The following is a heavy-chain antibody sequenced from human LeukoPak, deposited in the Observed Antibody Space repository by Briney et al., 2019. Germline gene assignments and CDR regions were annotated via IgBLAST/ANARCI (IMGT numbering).Heavy chain of an antibody. V-gene: IGHV4-31*03. Sequence: SQTLSLTCTVSCDSISSGTYYWSWIRHFPGKGLEWIGYIYRSGSAYSNPPLKSRVAMSVDTSKNQLSLNLTSVTAADTAVYFCARDLGTAYYYYFDVWGKGTAVTV. J-gene: IGHJ6*03. D-gene: IGHD3-16*01. CDR3: ARDLGTAYYYYFDV. CDR1: CDSISSGTYY. CDR2: IYRSGSA.